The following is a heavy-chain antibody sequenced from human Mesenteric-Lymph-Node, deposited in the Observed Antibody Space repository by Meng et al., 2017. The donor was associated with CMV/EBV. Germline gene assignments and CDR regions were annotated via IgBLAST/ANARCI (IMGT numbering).Heavy chain of an antibody. CDR1: GYTFTGYY. J-gene: IGHJ4*02. D-gene: IGHD3-10*01. V-gene: IGHV7-4-1*02. CDR2: INTNTGNP. CDR3: ARSYYYGSYYFDY. Sequence: KAYGYTFTGYYMHWVRQAPGQGLEWMGWINTNTGNPTYAQGFTGRFVFSLDTSVSTAYLQISSLKAEDTAVYYCARSYYYGSYYFDYWGQGTLVTVSS.